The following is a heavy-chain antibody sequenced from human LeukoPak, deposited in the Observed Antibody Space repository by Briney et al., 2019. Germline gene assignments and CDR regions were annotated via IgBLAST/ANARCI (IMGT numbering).Heavy chain of an antibody. V-gene: IGHV5-51*01. CDR2: IYPGDSDT. J-gene: IGHJ6*02. CDR3: ARHRPVVVVGDQHYYYGMDV. D-gene: IGHD2-15*01. Sequence: GESLKISCKGSGYSFTSYWIGWVRQMPGKGLEWMGIIYPGDSDTRYSPSFQGQVTISADKSISTAYLQWSSLKASDTAMYYCARHRPVVVVGDQHYYYGMDVWGQGTTVTVSS. CDR1: GYSFTSYW.